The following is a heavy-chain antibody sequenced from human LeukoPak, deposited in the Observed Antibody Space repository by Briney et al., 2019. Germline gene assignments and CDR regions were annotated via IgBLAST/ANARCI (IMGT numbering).Heavy chain of an antibody. V-gene: IGHV1-8*01. CDR1: GYTFTSYD. J-gene: IGHJ3*02. CDR3: ARGLRAVLRQINDAFDI. D-gene: IGHD2/OR15-2a*01. CDR2: MNPNSGNT. Sequence: GASVKVSRKASGYTFTSYDINWVRQATGQGLEWMGWMNPNSGNTGYAQKFQGRVTMTRNTSISTAYMELSSLRSEDTAVYYCARGLRAVLRQINDAFDIWGQGTMVTVSS.